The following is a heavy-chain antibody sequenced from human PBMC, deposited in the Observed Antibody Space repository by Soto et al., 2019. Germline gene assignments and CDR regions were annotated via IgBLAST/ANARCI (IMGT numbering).Heavy chain of an antibody. V-gene: IGHV3-48*01. D-gene: IGHD5-12*01. CDR3: ARDFSMVIVAPGY. Sequence: GGSLRLSCAASGFTFSSYSMNWVRQAPGKGLEWVSYISSSSSTINYADSVKGRFTISRDNSKNTLYLQINALRAEDTAVYYCARDFSMVIVAPGYWGQGTLVTVSS. CDR2: ISSSSSTI. J-gene: IGHJ4*02. CDR1: GFTFSSYS.